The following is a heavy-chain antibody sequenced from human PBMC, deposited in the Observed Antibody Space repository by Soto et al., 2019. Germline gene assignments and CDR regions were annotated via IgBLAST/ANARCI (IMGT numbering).Heavy chain of an antibody. D-gene: IGHD2-15*01. CDR3: ARQGEYCSGEICYTDY. V-gene: IGHV5-51*01. CDR1: GYSFTSSW. Sequence: GESLKIACQGSGYSFTSSWIAWVRQMPGRDLEWMGIIYPGDSDTRYNPSFQGRVSMSADKSTNTAFLQWGSLKASDTAMYYCARQGEYCSGEICYTDYWGQGTLVTVSS. J-gene: IGHJ4*02. CDR2: IYPGDSDT.